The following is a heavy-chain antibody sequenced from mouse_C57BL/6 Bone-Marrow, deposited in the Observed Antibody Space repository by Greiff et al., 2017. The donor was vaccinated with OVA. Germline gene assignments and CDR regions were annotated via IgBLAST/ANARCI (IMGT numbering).Heavy chain of an antibody. D-gene: IGHD2-5*01. Sequence: PAAAVDFSRSWMSWVRRAPGKGLEWIGEINPDSSTINYAPSLKDKFIISRDNAKNTLYLQMSKVRSEDTALYYCARDSNLSMDYWGQGTSVTVSS. J-gene: IGHJ4*01. CDR2: INPDSSTI. V-gene: IGHV4-1*01. CDR1: AVDFSRSW. CDR3: ARDSNLSMDY.